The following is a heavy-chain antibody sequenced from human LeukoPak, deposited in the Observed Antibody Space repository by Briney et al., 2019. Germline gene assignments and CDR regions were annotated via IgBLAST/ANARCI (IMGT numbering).Heavy chain of an antibody. D-gene: IGHD6-13*01. Sequence: PGGSLRLSCAASGFTFDDYAMHWVRQAPGKGLEWVANIKEDGSEKYYVDSVKGRFTISRDNAKNSLYLQMNSLRVEDTAVYYCSRDPGMGIAAADHWGQGTLVTVSS. CDR1: GFTFDDYA. CDR3: SRDPGMGIAAADH. CDR2: IKEDGSEK. J-gene: IGHJ4*02. V-gene: IGHV3-7*01.